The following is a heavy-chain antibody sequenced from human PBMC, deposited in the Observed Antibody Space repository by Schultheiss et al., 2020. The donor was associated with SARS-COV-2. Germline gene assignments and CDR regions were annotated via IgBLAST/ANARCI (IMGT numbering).Heavy chain of an antibody. CDR1: GFTFSSYA. CDR2: ISGSGGST. Sequence: GGSLRLSCAASGFTFSSYAMSWVRQAPGKGLEWVSAISGSGGSTYYADSVKGRFTISRDNSKNTLYLQMNSLRAEDTAVYYCATDRRCDTSPNTCYSFFDPWGQGTLVTVSS. V-gene: IGHV3-23*01. CDR3: ATDRRCDTSPNTCYSFFDP. J-gene: IGHJ5*02. D-gene: IGHD2-21*01.